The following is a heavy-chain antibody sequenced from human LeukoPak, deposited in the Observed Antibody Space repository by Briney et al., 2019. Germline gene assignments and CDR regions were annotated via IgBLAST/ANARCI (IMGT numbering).Heavy chain of an antibody. CDR1: GYTFTSYY. Sequence: ASVKVSCKASGYTFTSYYVHWVRQAPGQGLEWMGIINPSGGSTSYAQKFQGRVTMTRDTSTSTVYMELSSLRSEDTAVYYCARGYCSSTSCYAEDFDYWGQGTLVTVSS. D-gene: IGHD2-2*01. V-gene: IGHV1-46*01. CDR2: INPSGGST. J-gene: IGHJ4*02. CDR3: ARGYCSSTSCYAEDFDY.